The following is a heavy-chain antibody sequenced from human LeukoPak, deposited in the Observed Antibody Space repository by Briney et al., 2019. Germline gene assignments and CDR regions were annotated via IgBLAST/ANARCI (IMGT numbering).Heavy chain of an antibody. CDR3: ARGGYGDYVRVDY. J-gene: IGHJ4*02. Sequence: PGGSLRLSCSASGFTFSSYAMHWVRQAPGKGLEYVSSISSNGGSTYYADSVKGRFTISRDNAKNSLYLQMNSLRAEDTAVYYCARGGYGDYVRVDYWGQGTLVTVSS. CDR1: GFTFSSYA. D-gene: IGHD4-17*01. V-gene: IGHV3-64*04. CDR2: ISSNGGST.